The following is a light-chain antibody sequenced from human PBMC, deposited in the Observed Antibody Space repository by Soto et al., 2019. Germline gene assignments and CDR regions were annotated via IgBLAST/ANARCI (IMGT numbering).Light chain of an antibody. V-gene: IGLV2-11*01. CDR2: DVS. CDR3: CSYAGSYTYYV. Sequence: QSFLTQPRSVSGSPGRSVTISCTGTSSDVGGYNYVSWYQQHPGKAPKLMIYDVSKRPSGVPDRFSGSKSGNTASLTISGLQAEDEADYYCCSYAGSYTYYVFGTGTKVTVL. CDR1: SSDVGGYNY. J-gene: IGLJ1*01.